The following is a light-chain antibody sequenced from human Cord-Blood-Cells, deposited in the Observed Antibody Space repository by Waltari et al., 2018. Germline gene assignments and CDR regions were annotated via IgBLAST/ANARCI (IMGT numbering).Light chain of an antibody. CDR2: EVS. CDR3: CSYAGSSTYV. Sequence: QSALTQPASVSGSPGQSITISCTGTSSDVGSYNIVSWYQQHPGKAPKLMLYEVSKRPSGCFKRLSXSKAXXXXXXXISGLQAEDEADYYCCSYAGSSTYVFGTGTKVTVL. J-gene: IGLJ1*01. CDR1: SSDVGSYNI. V-gene: IGLV2-23*02.